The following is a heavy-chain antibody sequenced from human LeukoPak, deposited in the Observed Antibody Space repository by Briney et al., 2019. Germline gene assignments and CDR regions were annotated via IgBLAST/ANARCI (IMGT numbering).Heavy chain of an antibody. D-gene: IGHD6-13*01. CDR3: ARAQDEYSSSRL. Sequence: PSETLSLTCAVSGYSISSGYYWGWIRQPPGKGLECIGSIYHSRSTYYNPSLKSRVTISVDTSKNQFSLKVSSVTAADTAVYYCARAQDEYSSSRLWGQGTLVTVSS. CDR2: IYHSRST. CDR1: GYSISSGYY. J-gene: IGHJ4*02. V-gene: IGHV4-38-2*01.